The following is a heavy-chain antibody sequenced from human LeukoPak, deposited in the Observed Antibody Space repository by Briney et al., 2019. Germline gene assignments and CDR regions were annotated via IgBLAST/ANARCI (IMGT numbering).Heavy chain of an antibody. Sequence: GRSLRLSCAASGFTFSSYAMHWVRQAPGKGLEWVAVISCDGSNKYYADSVKGRFTISRDNSKNTLYLQMNSLRAEDTAVYYCARGRGRSYYYDSSGPDYWGQGTLVTVSS. CDR3: ARGRGRSYYYDSSGPDY. J-gene: IGHJ4*02. CDR1: GFTFSSYA. D-gene: IGHD3-22*01. V-gene: IGHV3-30-3*01. CDR2: ISCDGSNK.